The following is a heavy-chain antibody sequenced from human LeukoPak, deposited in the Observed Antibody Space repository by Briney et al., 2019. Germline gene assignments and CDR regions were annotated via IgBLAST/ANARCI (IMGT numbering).Heavy chain of an antibody. CDR2: IDPDGSTT. CDR3: GRGRAGFDI. D-gene: IGHD6-19*01. CDR1: GFTFSNYW. Sequence: PGGSLRLSCAASGFTFSNYWMHWVRQAPGKGLVWVSHIDPDGSTTNYADSVKGRFTISRDNADNTLYLQMNSLRAEDTAVYYCGRGRAGFDILGQGTMATVS. V-gene: IGHV3-74*01. J-gene: IGHJ3*02.